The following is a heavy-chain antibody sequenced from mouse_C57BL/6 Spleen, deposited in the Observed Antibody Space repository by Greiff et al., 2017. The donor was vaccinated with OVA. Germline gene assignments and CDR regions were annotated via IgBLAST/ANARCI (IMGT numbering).Heavy chain of an antibody. CDR2: IDPSDSYT. CDR3: ARFGGNYGY. Sequence: VQLQQPGAELVMPGASVKLSCKASGYTFTSYWMHWVKQRPGQGLEWIGEIDPSDSYTNYNQKFKGKSTLTVDKSSSTAYMQLSSLTSEDSAVYYCARFGGNYGYWGQGTTLTVSS. CDR1: GYTFTSYW. D-gene: IGHD2-1*01. V-gene: IGHV1-69*01. J-gene: IGHJ2*01.